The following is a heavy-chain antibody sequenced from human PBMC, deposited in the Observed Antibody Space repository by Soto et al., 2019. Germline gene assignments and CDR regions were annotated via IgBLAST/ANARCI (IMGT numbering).Heavy chain of an antibody. CDR3: ARVFSSGSGWMYYFDF. J-gene: IGHJ4*02. CDR2: IFHTGGT. CDR1: SDSIAGENW. Sequence: QVQLQESGPGLVKPSETLSLTCTVSSDSIAGENWWRWVRQPPGMGLEWIGEIFHTGGTNYNPSLKGRVTMEVDKSKNQFSLKLISATAADTAVYYWARVFSSGSGWMYYFDFWGQGTLVSVSS. D-gene: IGHD6-25*01. V-gene: IGHV4-4*02.